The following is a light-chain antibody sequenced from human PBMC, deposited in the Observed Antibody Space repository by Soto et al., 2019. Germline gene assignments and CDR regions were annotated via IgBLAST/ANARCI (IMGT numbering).Light chain of an antibody. CDR1: QSVSSY. CDR2: DAS. Sequence: DIVLTQSPATLSLSPGERANLSCRASQSVSSYLGWYQQRPGQAPRLLIYDASNRATGIPARFSGSGSGTDFTLTISSLEPEDFAVYYCQQRSSWPPTFGGGTKVEIK. CDR3: QQRSSWPPT. J-gene: IGKJ4*01. V-gene: IGKV3-11*01.